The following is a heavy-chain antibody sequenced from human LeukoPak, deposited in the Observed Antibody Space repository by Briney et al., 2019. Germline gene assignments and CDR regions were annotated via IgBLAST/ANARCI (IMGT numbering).Heavy chain of an antibody. CDR3: ARDAIVALDY. D-gene: IGHD5-12*01. CDR2: ISSSSSYI. Sequence: GGSLRLSCAASGFTFDSYGMNWVRQAPGKGLEWVSSISSSSSYIYYADSVKGRFTISRDNAKNSLYLQMNSLRAEDTAVYYCARDAIVALDYWGQGTLVTVSS. J-gene: IGHJ4*02. CDR1: GFTFDSYG. V-gene: IGHV3-21*01.